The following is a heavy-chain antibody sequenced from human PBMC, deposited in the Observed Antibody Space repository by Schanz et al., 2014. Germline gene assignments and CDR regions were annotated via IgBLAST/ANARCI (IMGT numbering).Heavy chain of an antibody. D-gene: IGHD3-10*01. J-gene: IGHJ4*02. CDR3: ARGPIPIQGVPMDF. Sequence: QVQLVESGGGVVQPGRPLRLSCAASGFTFSRYGMNWARQAPGKGPEWVANIGYDGSEKYYVDSVKGRFTISRDNSKDTLYLQMSGLAPEDTAVYYCARGPIPIQGVPMDFWGQGTLVTVSS. CDR2: IGYDGSEK. V-gene: IGHV3-33*03. CDR1: GFTFSRYG.